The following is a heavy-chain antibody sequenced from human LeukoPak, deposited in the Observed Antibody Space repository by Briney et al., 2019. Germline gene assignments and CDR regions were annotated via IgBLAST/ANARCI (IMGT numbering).Heavy chain of an antibody. Sequence: SETLSLTCTVSGDSINSLDLWSWVRQPPGKGLEWIGEMYLSGTTHSNPSVKSRVTISIDKSKNQFFLNLSSVTAADTAVYYCAGLVGRYSSGLYYYYFDYWGQGPWSPSPQ. V-gene: IGHV4-4*02. D-gene: IGHD3-22*01. J-gene: IGHJ4*02. CDR1: GDSINSLDL. CDR3: AGLVGRYSSGLYYYYFDY. CDR2: MYLSGTT.